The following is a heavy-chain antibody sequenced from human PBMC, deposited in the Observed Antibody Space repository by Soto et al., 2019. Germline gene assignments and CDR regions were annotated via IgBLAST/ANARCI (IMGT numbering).Heavy chain of an antibody. Sequence: PGGSLRLSCAASGFNFSSYSLHWVRQAPGKGLEWVSAISGSGGSTYYADSVKGRFTISRDNSKNTLYLQMNSLRAEDTAVYYCAKGISELDYWGQGTLVTVSS. CDR2: ISGSGGST. J-gene: IGHJ4*02. D-gene: IGHD3-10*01. CDR3: AKGISELDY. V-gene: IGHV3-23*01. CDR1: GFNFSSYS.